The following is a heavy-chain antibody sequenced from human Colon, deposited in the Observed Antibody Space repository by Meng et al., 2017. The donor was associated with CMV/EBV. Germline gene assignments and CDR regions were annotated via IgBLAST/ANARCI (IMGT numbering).Heavy chain of an antibody. Sequence: GESLKISCAASGFTFSNAWMSWVRQAPGKGLEWVGRIKSKTDGGTTDYAAPVKDRFTISRDESKNTLYLQMNSLKTEDTAVYYCVPTVTTVYWGQGTLVTVSS. CDR1: GFTFSNAW. CDR3: VPTVTTVY. CDR2: IKSKTDGGTT. J-gene: IGHJ4*02. V-gene: IGHV3-15*01. D-gene: IGHD4-17*01.